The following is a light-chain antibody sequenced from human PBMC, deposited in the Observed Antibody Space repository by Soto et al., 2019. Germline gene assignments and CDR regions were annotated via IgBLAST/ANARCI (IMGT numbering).Light chain of an antibody. Sequence: EIVLTQSPSTLSLSPGERATLSCRASQSVSSYLAWYQQKPGQAPRLLIYDASNRATGIPARFSGSGSGTDFTLTISSLEPEDFAVYYCQQRSKWPITSGQGTRLEIK. CDR3: QQRSKWPIT. CDR2: DAS. J-gene: IGKJ5*01. V-gene: IGKV3-11*01. CDR1: QSVSSY.